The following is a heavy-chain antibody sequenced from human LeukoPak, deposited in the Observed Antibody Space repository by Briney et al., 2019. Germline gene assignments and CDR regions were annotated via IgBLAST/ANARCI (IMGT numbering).Heavy chain of an antibody. CDR1: GYIFSHYW. D-gene: IGHD3-10*01. CDR2: MYPGDSDT. Sequence: GESLKISCHCSGYIFSHYWIGRGRQMPGTGLEWMGIMYPGDSDTRYSPSFQVQVTMSADKSIITADLHCGSLTSPDTAIYDCSRLLSSGTTIRDCFDPWGQGTLVTVSS. V-gene: IGHV5-51*01. CDR3: SRLLSSGTTIRDCFDP. J-gene: IGHJ5*02.